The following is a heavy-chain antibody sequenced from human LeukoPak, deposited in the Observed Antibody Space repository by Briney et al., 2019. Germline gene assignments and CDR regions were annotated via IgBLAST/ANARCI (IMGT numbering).Heavy chain of an antibody. CDR3: ARERTGGNALDI. V-gene: IGHV4-59*01. D-gene: IGHD3-16*01. J-gene: IGHJ3*02. CDR1: GDSITSYY. CDR2: IYYTGST. Sequence: PSETLSLTCTVSGDSITSYYWSWIRQPPGKGLEWIGYIYYTGSTNYNPSLKSRVTISVDTSKKQVSLKLRSVTAADTAVYYCARERTGGNALDIWGQGTMATVSS.